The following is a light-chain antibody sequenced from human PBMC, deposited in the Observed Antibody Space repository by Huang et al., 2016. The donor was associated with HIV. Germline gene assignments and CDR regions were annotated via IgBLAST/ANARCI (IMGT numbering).Light chain of an antibody. V-gene: IGKV3-20*01. J-gene: IGKJ4*01. CDR1: QSVSNNY. CDR3: QQYGTWLT. CDR2: GAS. Sequence: EIVLTQSPGTLSLSPGERATLSCRASQSVSNNYLAWYQQQPGQAPRLLIYGASSRATGIPDRCSGSGSGTGFTLTISRLEPEDFAVYFCQQYGTWLTFGGGTKVEI.